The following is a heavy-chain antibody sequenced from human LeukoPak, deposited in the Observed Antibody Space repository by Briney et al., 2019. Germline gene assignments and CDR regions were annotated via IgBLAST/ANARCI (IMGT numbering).Heavy chain of an antibody. D-gene: IGHD3-22*01. J-gene: IGHJ4*02. CDR3: ANDASYYDSSGLDY. V-gene: IGHV4-38-2*02. CDR2: IYHSGST. Sequence: SETLSLTCTVSGYSIGSGYYWGWIRQPPGKGLEWIGSIYHSGSTYYNPSLKSRVTISVDTSKNQFSLKLSSVTAADTAVYYCANDASYYDSSGLDYWGQGTLVTVSS. CDR1: GYSIGSGYY.